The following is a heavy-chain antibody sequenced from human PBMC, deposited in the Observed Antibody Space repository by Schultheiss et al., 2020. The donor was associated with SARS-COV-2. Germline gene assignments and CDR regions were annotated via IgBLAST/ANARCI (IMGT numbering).Heavy chain of an antibody. Sequence: ASVKVSCKASGYTFTSYDINWVRQAPGQGLEWMGVINPSGGSTTYAQKFQGRVTMTRDTSTSTVYMELSSLRSEDTAVYYCARTNYGSGSYYNYWGQGTLVTVSS. D-gene: IGHD3-10*01. J-gene: IGHJ4*02. V-gene: IGHV1-46*01. CDR1: GYTFTSYD. CDR2: INPSGGST. CDR3: ARTNYGSGSYYNY.